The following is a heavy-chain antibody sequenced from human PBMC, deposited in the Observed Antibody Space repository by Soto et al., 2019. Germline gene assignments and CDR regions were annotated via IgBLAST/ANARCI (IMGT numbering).Heavy chain of an antibody. CDR1: GFSFPNDC. J-gene: IGHJ4*02. D-gene: IGHD2-8*01. CDR2: ITNKENGEDT. CDR3: PPGCFGSNEWYFDY. V-gene: IGHV3-15*06. Sequence: EVQLVESGGGLVEPGGSLRLSCAASGFSFPNDCMTWVRQAPGKGLAWVGRITNKENGEDTKYAAPAKGRFTISRDVSDKILYLRLDSLQAEDTAVYYCPPGCFGSNEWYFDYWSEGTLFTVSS.